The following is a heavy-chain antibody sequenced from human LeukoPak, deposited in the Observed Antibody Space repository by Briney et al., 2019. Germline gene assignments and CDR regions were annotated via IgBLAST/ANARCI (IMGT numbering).Heavy chain of an antibody. CDR3: GRDNSRRGYYSDAFDI. CDR2: INWNGGST. J-gene: IGHJ3*02. CDR1: GFTFHNYG. D-gene: IGHD3-22*01. Sequence: GGSLRLSCAASGFTFHNYGMIWVRQAPGKGLEWVSNINWNGGSTGYANSVKGRFTVSRDNAKNSLYLQMNSLRAEDTALYYCGRDNSRRGYYSDAFDIWGQGTVVTVSS. V-gene: IGHV3-20*04.